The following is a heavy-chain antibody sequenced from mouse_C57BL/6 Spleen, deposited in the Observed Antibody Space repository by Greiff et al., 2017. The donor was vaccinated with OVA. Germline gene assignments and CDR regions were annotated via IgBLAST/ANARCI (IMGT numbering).Heavy chain of an antibody. D-gene: IGHD3-1*01. Sequence: VQLQQSGAELVRPGASVKLSCKASGYTFTDYYINWVKQRPGQGLEWIARIYPGSGNTYYNEKFKGKATLTAEKSSSTAYMQLSSLTSEDSAVYFCAREAPRSPYYFDYWGQGTTLTVSS. CDR2: IYPGSGNT. J-gene: IGHJ2*01. CDR1: GYTFTDYY. V-gene: IGHV1-76*01. CDR3: AREAPRSPYYFDY.